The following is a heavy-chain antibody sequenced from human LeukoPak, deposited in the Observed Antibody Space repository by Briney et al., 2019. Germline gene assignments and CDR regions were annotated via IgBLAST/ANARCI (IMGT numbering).Heavy chain of an antibody. J-gene: IGHJ4*02. CDR2: IWYDGSNK. CDR1: GFTFSNYD. CDR3: AKDRDTAMEIDY. D-gene: IGHD5-18*01. Sequence: PGRSLRLSCAASGFTFSNYDMHWVRQAPGKGLVGVAVIWYDGSNKYYADSVKGRFTISRDNSKNTLYLQMKSLRAEDTAVYYCAKDRDTAMEIDYWGQGTLVTVSS. V-gene: IGHV3-33*06.